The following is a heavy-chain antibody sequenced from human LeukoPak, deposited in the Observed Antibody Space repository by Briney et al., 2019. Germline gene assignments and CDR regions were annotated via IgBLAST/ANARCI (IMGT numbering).Heavy chain of an antibody. CDR3: ARDFDGDYYFAY. D-gene: IGHD4-17*01. CDR2: ISSSGSTI. J-gene: IGHJ4*02. V-gene: IGHV3-48*03. CDR1: GFTFSSYE. Sequence: PGGSLRLSCAASGFTFSSYEMNWVRQAPGKGLEWVSYISSSGSTIYYADSVKGRFTISRDNAKNSLYLQMNSLRAEDTAVYYCARDFDGDYYFAYWGQGTLVTVSS.